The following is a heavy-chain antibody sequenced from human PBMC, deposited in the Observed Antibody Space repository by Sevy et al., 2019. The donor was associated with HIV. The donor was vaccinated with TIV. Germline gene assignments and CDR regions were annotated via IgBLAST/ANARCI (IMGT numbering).Heavy chain of an antibody. Sequence: ASVKVSCKTSGYTFTSYGITWVRQAPGQGLEWVGWINVYNGNTDYAQNFQGRVTMTTDTSTSTAYLELRSLRSDDTAVYYCAREALNYYDNSPPSVGIDYWGQRTLVTVSS. CDR2: INVYNGNT. CDR3: AREALNYYDNSPPSVGIDY. D-gene: IGHD3-22*01. J-gene: IGHJ4*02. V-gene: IGHV1-18*04. CDR1: GYTFTSYG.